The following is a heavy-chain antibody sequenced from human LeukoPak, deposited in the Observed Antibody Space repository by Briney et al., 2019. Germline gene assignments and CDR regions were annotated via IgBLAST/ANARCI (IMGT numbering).Heavy chain of an antibody. Sequence: SETLPLTCTVSGGSISSYYWSWIRQPPGKGLEWIGYIYYSGSTNYNPSLKSRVTISVDTSKNQFSLKLSSVTAADTAVYYCARDRHQNWFDPWGQGTLVTVSS. CDR1: GGSISSYY. V-gene: IGHV4-59*01. CDR3: ARDRHQNWFDP. D-gene: IGHD2-2*01. CDR2: IYYSGST. J-gene: IGHJ5*02.